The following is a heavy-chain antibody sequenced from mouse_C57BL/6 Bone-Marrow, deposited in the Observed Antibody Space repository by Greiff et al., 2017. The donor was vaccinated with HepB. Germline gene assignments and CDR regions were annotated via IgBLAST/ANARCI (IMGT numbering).Heavy chain of an antibody. CDR3: AREGGYGSSYYFDY. CDR2: ISYDGSN. CDR1: GYSITSGYY. V-gene: IGHV3-6*01. J-gene: IGHJ2*01. Sequence: EVKLMESGPGLVKPSQSLSLTCSVTGYSITSGYYWNWIRQFPGNKLEWMGYISYDGSNNYNPSLKNRISITRDTSKNQFFLKLNSVTTEDTATYYCAREGGYGSSYYFDYWGQGTTLTVSS. D-gene: IGHD1-1*01.